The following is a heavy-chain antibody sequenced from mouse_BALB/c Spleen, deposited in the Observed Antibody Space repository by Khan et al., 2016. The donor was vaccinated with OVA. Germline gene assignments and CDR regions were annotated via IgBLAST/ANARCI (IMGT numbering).Heavy chain of an antibody. CDR1: GYTFPDFA. Sequence: QVQLQQSGAELVRPGVSVKISCKGSGYTFPDFAMHWMKQSHAKSLEWLGVISTYYGDADYNHKFRDKATMTVDKSSSPASMELAGLTSEDSAIYYCVRGSGKSRFAYWGQGTLVTVSA. CDR3: VRGSGKSRFAY. J-gene: IGHJ3*01. CDR2: ISTYYGDA. D-gene: IGHD1-3*01. V-gene: IGHV1S137*01.